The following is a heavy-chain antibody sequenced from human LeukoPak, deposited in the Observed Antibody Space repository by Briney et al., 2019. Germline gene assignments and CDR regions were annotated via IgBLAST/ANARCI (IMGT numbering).Heavy chain of an antibody. CDR2: IRYDGSNK. CDR3: AKEKDTTMVPDFDY. Sequence: GGSLRLSCAASGFTFSSYGMHWVRQAPGKGLEWVAFIRYDGSNKYYADSVKGRFTISRDNSKNTLYLQMNSLRAEDTAVYYCAKEKDTTMVPDFDYRGQGTLVTVSS. CDR1: GFTFSSYG. J-gene: IGHJ4*02. D-gene: IGHD5-18*01. V-gene: IGHV3-30*02.